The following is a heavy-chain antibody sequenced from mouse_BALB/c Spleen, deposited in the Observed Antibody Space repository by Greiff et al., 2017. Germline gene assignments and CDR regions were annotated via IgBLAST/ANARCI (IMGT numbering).Heavy chain of an antibody. Sequence: VQLQQSGAELVRSGASVKLSCTASGFNIKDYYMHWVKQRPEQGLEWIGWIDPENGDTEYDPKFQGKATMTADTSSNTAYLQLSSLTSEDTAVYYCDAHSTTATGDYWGQGTTLTVSS. CDR1: GFNIKDYY. D-gene: IGHD1-2*01. CDR3: DAHSTTATGDY. V-gene: IGHV14-4*02. J-gene: IGHJ2*01. CDR2: IDPENGDT.